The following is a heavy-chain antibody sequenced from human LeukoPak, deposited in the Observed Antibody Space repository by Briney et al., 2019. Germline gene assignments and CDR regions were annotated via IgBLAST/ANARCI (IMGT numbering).Heavy chain of an antibody. CDR1: GFTFSNYG. CDR2: ISYDGSNK. CDR3: AKDPDGGKQQLALDY. D-gene: IGHD6-13*01. J-gene: IGHJ4*02. V-gene: IGHV3-30*18. Sequence: GGSLRLSCAASGFTFSNYGMHWVRQAPGKGLEWVAVISYDGSNKYYADSVKGRFTISRDNSKNTLYLQMNSLRAEDTAVYYCAKDPDGGKQQLALDYWGQGTLVTVSS.